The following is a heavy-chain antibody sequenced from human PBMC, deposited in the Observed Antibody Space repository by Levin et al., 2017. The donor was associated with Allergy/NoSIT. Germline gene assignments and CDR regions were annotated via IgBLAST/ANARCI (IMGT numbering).Heavy chain of an antibody. CDR3: ARLGDYSDYTY. D-gene: IGHD4-11*01. V-gene: IGHV3-7*01. CDR2: IKHDGSEK. J-gene: IGHJ4*02. Sequence: GGSLRLSCAASGFTFSSYWMSWVRQAPGKGLEWVANIKHDGSEKYYVDSVKGRFTISRDNAQNSLYLQMNSLRAEDTALYYCARLGDYSDYTYWGQGTLVTVSS. CDR1: GFTFSSYW.